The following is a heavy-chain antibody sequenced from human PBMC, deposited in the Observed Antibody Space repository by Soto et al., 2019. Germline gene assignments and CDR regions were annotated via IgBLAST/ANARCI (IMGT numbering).Heavy chain of an antibody. Sequence: QVQLVQSGAEVKKPGASVKVSCKASGYTFTSYDINWVRQAIGQGLEWMGWMNPNSGNTGYAQKFQGRVTMTSNTSISTAYMELSSLRSEDTAVYYCARGSRRTGTTSRYYYYYMDVWGKGTTVTVSS. CDR3: ARGSRRTGTTSRYYYYYMDV. CDR2: MNPNSGNT. D-gene: IGHD1-7*01. CDR1: GYTFTSYD. J-gene: IGHJ6*03. V-gene: IGHV1-8*01.